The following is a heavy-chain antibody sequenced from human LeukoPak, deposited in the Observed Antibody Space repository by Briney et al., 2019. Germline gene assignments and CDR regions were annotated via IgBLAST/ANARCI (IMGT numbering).Heavy chain of an antibody. J-gene: IGHJ4*02. Sequence: SGGSLRLSCAASGFTFTSYSMNWVRQAPGKGLEWVSYISSSTSTIYYADSVKGQFTISRDNAKNSLYLQMNSLRAEDTAVYYCAVSFDYWGQGTLVTVSS. CDR2: ISSSTSTI. CDR3: AVSFDY. D-gene: IGHD5/OR15-5a*01. V-gene: IGHV3-48*01. CDR1: GFTFTSYS.